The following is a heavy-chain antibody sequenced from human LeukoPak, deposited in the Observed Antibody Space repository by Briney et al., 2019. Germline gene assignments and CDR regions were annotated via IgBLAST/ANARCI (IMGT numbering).Heavy chain of an antibody. J-gene: IGHJ6*02. D-gene: IGHD3-10*01. CDR3: ARKRITMVRVNYYYGMDV. V-gene: IGHV4-39*01. Sequence: SETLSLTCTVSGGSISSSSYYWGWIRQPPGKGLEWIGSIHYSGSTYYNPSLKSRVAISVDTSKNQFSLKLSSVTAADTAVYYCARKRITMVRVNYYYGMDVWGQGTTVTVSS. CDR2: IHYSGST. CDR1: GGSISSSSYY.